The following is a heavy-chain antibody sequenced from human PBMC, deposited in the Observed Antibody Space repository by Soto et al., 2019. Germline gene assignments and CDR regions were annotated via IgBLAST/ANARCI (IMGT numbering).Heavy chain of an antibody. J-gene: IGHJ6*02. CDR2: IYSGGST. V-gene: IGHV3-53*01. Sequence: GGSLRLSCASSGVTVSSNYMSWVRQAPGKGLEWVSVIYSGGSTYYADSVKGRFTISRDNSKNTLYLQMNSLRAEDTAVYYCARDSDYYGSGSYYTIGGMDVWGQGTTVTVSS. CDR1: GVTVSSNY. CDR3: ARDSDYYGSGSYYTIGGMDV. D-gene: IGHD3-10*01.